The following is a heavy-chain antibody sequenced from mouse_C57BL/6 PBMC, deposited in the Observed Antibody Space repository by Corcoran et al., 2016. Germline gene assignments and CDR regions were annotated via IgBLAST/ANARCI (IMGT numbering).Heavy chain of an antibody. J-gene: IGHJ4*01. D-gene: IGHD1-1*01. V-gene: IGHV9-3*01. CDR3: ARDYGSSYYAMDY. CDR2: INTYSGVP. Sequence: QIQLVQSGPELKKPGETVKISCKASGYTFTTYGMSWVKQAPGKGLKWMGWINTYSGVPTYADDFKGRFAFSLETSASTAYLQINNLKNEDTATYFCARDYGSSYYAMDYWCQGTSVTVSS. CDR1: GYTFTTYG.